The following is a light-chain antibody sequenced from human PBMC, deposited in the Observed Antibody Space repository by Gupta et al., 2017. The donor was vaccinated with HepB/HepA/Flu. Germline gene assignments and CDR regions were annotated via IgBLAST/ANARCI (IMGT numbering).Light chain of an antibody. J-gene: IGKJ4*01. CDR3: QQYNNWLPVT. CDR1: QSLSSN. CDR2: SAS. V-gene: IGKV3-15*01. Sequence: DIEMTQSPATLSLSPGERATLSCRASQSLSSNLAWYQQKPGQAPRLLIHSASTRATGIPARFSGSGSGTEFTLTNSSLQSEDVAVYYCQQYNNWLPVTFGGGTKVESK.